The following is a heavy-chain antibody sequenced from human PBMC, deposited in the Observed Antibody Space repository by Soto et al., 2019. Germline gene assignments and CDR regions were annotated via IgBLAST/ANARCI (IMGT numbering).Heavy chain of an antibody. D-gene: IGHD6-13*01. CDR3: TRHEGGAAADRPLDY. V-gene: IGHV4-39*01. Sequence: PSETLSLTCAVSGGSIRDRNWWSWIRQPPGKGLEWIGSIYYSGSTHYNPSLKSRVTMSVDTSTNQFSLKLNSVTAADTAVYYCTRHEGGAAADRPLDYWGQGTLVTVSS. CDR1: GGSIRDRNW. CDR2: IYYSGST. J-gene: IGHJ4*02.